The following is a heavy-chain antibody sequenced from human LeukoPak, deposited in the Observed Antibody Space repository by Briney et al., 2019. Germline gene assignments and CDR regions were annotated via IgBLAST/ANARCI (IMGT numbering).Heavy chain of an antibody. D-gene: IGHD6-13*01. CDR2: MNPNSGNT. V-gene: IGHV1-8*03. CDR3: ASGIAAAGSYYFDY. J-gene: IGHJ4*02. CDR1: RYTFTSYD. Sequence: GASVKVSCMASRYTFTSYDINWVRQATGQGLEWMGWMNPNSGNTGYAQKFQGRVTITRNTSISTAYMELSSLRSEDTAVYYCASGIAAAGSYYFDYWGQGTLVTVSS.